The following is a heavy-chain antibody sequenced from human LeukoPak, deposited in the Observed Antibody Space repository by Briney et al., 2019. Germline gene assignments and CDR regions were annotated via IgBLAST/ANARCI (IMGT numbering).Heavy chain of an antibody. CDR3: VSFYETN. V-gene: IGHV3-74*01. CDR2: INRDGSWT. D-gene: IGHD2-2*01. Sequence: GGSLRLSCAASGNYWMHWVRQAPGKGLVWVSHINRDGSWTGYADSVKGRFTISKDNAKNTVYLQMNNLRAEDTAVYYCVSFYETNWGRGTLVTVSS. J-gene: IGHJ4*02. CDR1: GNYW.